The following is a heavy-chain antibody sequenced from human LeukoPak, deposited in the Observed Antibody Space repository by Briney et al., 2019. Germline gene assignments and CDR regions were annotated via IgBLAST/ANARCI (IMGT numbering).Heavy chain of an antibody. V-gene: IGHV3-30*18. D-gene: IGHD3-3*01. Sequence: RSGGSLRLSCAASGFTFSSYGMHWVRQAPGKGLEWVAVISYDGSNKYYADSVKGRFTISRDNSKNTLYLQMNSLRAEDTAVYYCAKESNYDFWMGVDYWGQRTLVTVSS. CDR1: GFTFSSYG. J-gene: IGHJ4*02. CDR2: ISYDGSNK. CDR3: AKESNYDFWMGVDY.